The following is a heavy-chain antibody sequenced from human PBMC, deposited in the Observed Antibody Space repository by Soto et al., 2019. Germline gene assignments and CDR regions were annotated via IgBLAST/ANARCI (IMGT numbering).Heavy chain of an antibody. V-gene: IGHV4-30-4*01. Sequence: QVQLQESGPRLVKPSQTLSLTCTVSGDSIGSGDYYWTWIRQPPGKGLEWIGYIYYIGTTFYNPSLGSRVNISLDTSKNQFSLRVTSVTAADTAVYCFARGSTYSGFVTWGQGTLITVSS. J-gene: IGHJ5*02. CDR1: GDSIGSGDYY. D-gene: IGHD2-15*01. CDR3: ARGSTYSGFVT. CDR2: IYYIGTT.